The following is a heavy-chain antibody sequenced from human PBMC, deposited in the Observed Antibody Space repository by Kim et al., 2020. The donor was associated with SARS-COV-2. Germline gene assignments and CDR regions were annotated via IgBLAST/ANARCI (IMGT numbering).Heavy chain of an antibody. V-gene: IGHV3-48*03. CDR3: AAQYPKSNLNDY. J-gene: IGHJ4*02. D-gene: IGHD4-4*01. CDR1: GFTFSSSE. Sequence: GGSLRLSCAASGFTFSSSEMNWVRQAPGKGLEWVSYISSSGSTIYYADSVKGRFTISRDNAKNSLYLQMNSLRAEDTAVYYCAAQYPKSNLNDYWGQGTLVTVSS. CDR2: ISSSGSTI.